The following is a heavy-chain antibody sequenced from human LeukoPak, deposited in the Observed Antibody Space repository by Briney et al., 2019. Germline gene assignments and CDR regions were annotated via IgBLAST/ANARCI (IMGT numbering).Heavy chain of an antibody. Sequence: ASVKVSCKASGYTFTSYGISWVRQAPGQGLEWMGWISAYNGNTNYAQKFQGRVTMTRDASISTAYMELNNLTSDDTAVYYCARVRDFSRSPFDWFDPWGQGTLVTVSS. V-gene: IGHV1-18*01. CDR2: ISAYNGNT. CDR3: ARVRDFSRSPFDWFDP. J-gene: IGHJ5*02. D-gene: IGHD6-6*01. CDR1: GYTFTSYG.